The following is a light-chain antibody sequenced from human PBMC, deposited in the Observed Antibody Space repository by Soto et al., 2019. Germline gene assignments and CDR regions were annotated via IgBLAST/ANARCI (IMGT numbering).Light chain of an antibody. CDR3: SSYTSSTSWV. CDR1: TSDVGGYDY. CDR2: EVS. V-gene: IGLV2-14*01. J-gene: IGLJ3*02. Sequence: QSVLTQPASVSGSPGQSITISCTGTTSDVGGYDYVSWYQQHPDTAPKLMIYEVSNRPSGVSNRFSGSKSGNTASLTISGLQAEDEADYYCSSYTSSTSWVFGGGTKLTVL.